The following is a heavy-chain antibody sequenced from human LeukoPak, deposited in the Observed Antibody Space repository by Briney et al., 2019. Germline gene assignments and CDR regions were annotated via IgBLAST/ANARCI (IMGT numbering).Heavy chain of an antibody. D-gene: IGHD3-10*01. V-gene: IGHV4-39*01. J-gene: IGHJ4*02. CDR2: IYYSGRT. CDR3: AGHGSGSYYRFDY. CDR1: KGSISSSPYY. Sequence: SETLSLTCTVSKGSISSSPYYWGLVRQPPGKGLEWIGSIYYSGRTSYNPSPKSRVTISVDTSKNPFSLKLSSVTAADTAVYYCAGHGSGSYYRFDYWGQGTLATVSS.